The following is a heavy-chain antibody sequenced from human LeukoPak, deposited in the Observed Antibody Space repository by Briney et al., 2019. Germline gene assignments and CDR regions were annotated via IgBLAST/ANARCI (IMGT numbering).Heavy chain of an antibody. J-gene: IGHJ6*02. Sequence: ASVTVSCTASGYTFTSYYMHWVRQAPGQGLEWMGIINPSGGSTSYAQKFQGRVTMTRDTSTSTVYMELSSLRSEDTAVYYCARAPNHAGYYYDSSGYPHGMDVWGQGTTVTVSS. CDR2: INPSGGST. V-gene: IGHV1-46*01. CDR1: GYTFTSYY. D-gene: IGHD3-22*01. CDR3: ARAPNHAGYYYDSSGYPHGMDV.